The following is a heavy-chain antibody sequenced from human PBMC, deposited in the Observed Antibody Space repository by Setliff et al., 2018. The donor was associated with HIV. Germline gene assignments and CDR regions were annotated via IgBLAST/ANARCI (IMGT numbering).Heavy chain of an antibody. CDR1: GFTFSDYY. Sequence: GGSLRLSCAASGFTFSDYYMSWIRQAPGKGLDWVSSISSDGGTIYYADSVKGRFTISRDKNSLYLQMSDVRGEDTAVYYCVREGATPDYYWFFDVWGRGTLVTVSS. J-gene: IGHJ2*01. D-gene: IGHD1-26*01. CDR3: VREGATPDYYWFFDV. V-gene: IGHV3-11*04. CDR2: ISSDGGTI.